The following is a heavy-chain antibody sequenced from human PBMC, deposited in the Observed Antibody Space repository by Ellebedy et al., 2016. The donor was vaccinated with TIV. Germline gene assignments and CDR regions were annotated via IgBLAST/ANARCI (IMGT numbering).Heavy chain of an antibody. CDR1: GGSISSYY. V-gene: IGHV4-59*01. D-gene: IGHD6-13*01. CDR3: ARTREGGSRYFDY. J-gene: IGHJ4*02. Sequence: SETLSLXXTVSGGSISSYYWSWIRQPPGKGLEWIGYIYYSGSTNYNPSLKSRVTISVDTSKNQFSLKLSSVTAADTAVYYCARTREGGSRYFDYWGQGTLVTVSS. CDR2: IYYSGST.